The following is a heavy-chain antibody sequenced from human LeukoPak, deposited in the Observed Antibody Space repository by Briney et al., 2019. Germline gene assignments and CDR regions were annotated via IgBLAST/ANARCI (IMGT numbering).Heavy chain of an antibody. J-gene: IGHJ4*02. CDR3: TRVTATTVTIGTPKI. CDR2: IRSKAYGGIT. V-gene: IGHV3-49*03. D-gene: IGHD4-17*01. Sequence: GGSLRLSCTASGFTFSDYAMSWFRQAPGKGLEGVGFIRSKAYGGITEYAASVKGRFTISRDDSKRIAYRQMNSLKTEDTAVYYCTRVTATTVTIGTPKIWGQGTLVPVSS. CDR1: GFTFSDYA.